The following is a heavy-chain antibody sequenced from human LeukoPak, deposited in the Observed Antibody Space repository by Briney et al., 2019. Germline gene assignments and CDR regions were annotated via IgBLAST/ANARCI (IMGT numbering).Heavy chain of an antibody. CDR3: AKDGGSSGPKYFDY. V-gene: IGHV3-9*03. CDR1: GFIFSSYA. CDR2: ITWNSGRI. Sequence: GGSLRLSCVASGFIFSSYAMHWVRRAPGKGLEWVSGITWNSGRIAYADSVKGRFTISRDNAKNSLYLEMNSLKPEDMALYYCAKDGGSSGPKYFDYWGQGTLVTVSS. J-gene: IGHJ4*02. D-gene: IGHD6-19*01.